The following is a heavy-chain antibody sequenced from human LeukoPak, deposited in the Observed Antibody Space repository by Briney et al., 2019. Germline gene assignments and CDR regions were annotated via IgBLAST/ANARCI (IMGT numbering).Heavy chain of an antibody. Sequence: ALVKVSCKASGGTFSSYAISWVRQAPGQGLEWMGGIIPIFGTANYAQKFQGRVTITTDESASTAYMELSSPRSEDTAVYYCARAGYCSSTSCRPYYYYYMDVWGKGTTVTVSS. CDR1: GGTFSSYA. J-gene: IGHJ6*03. CDR2: IIPIFGTA. V-gene: IGHV1-69*05. CDR3: ARAGYCSSTSCRPYYYYYMDV. D-gene: IGHD2-2*01.